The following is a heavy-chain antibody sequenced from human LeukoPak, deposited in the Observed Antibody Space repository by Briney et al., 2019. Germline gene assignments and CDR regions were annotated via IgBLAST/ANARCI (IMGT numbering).Heavy chain of an antibody. CDR1: GFTFSSYG. CDR3: ARSAVQATYFDY. CDR2: IWYDGSNK. Sequence: PGGSLRLSCAASGFTFSSYGMHWVRQAPGKGLEWVAVIWYDGSNKYYADSVKGRFTISRDNSKNTLYLQMNSLRAEDTAVYYCARSAVQATYFDYWGQGTLVTVSS. J-gene: IGHJ4*02. V-gene: IGHV3-33*01. D-gene: IGHD5-12*01.